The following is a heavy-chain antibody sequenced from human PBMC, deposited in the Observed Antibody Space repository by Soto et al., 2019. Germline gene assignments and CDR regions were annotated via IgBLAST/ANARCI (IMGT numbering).Heavy chain of an antibody. CDR2: ISGSGGST. J-gene: IGHJ5*02. V-gene: IGHV3-23*01. CDR1: GFTFSSYA. CDR3: AKKVAAVTKKWFDL. Sequence: PGGSLRLSCAASGFTFSSYAMSWFRQAPGKGLKWVSAISGSGGSTYYADSVKGRFTISRDNSKNTLYLQMNSLRAEDTAVYYCAKKVAAVTKKWFDLWGQGTLVPVS. D-gene: IGHD4-17*01.